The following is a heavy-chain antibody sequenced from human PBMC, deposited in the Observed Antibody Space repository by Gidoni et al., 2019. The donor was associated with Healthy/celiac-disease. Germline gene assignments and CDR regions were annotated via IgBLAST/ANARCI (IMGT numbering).Heavy chain of an antibody. D-gene: IGHD2-2*01. CDR3: ATVLGYCSSTSCVGGSHYYYYGMDV. Sequence: QFQLVQSGAEVKKPGASVKVSCKVSGYTLTELSMHWVRQAPGKGLEWMGGFDPEDGETIYAQKFQGRVTMTEDTSTDTAYMELSSLRSEDTAVYYCATVLGYCSSTSCVGGSHYYYYGMDVWGQGTTVTVSS. V-gene: IGHV1-24*01. CDR1: GYTLTELS. CDR2: FDPEDGET. J-gene: IGHJ6*02.